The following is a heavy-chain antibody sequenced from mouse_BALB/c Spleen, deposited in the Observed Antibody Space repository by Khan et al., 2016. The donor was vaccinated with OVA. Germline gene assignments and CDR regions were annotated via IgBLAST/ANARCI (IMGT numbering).Heavy chain of an antibody. V-gene: IGHV1S137*01. CDR2: ISTYYGDV. CDR3: ARWGGVGRFAY. Sequence: VELVESGAELVRPGVSVKISCKGSGYTFTDFTMHWVKQSPTKSLEWIGVISTYYGDVTYNQTFKDKATMTVDKSSSTAYMELARLTSEDSAIFYGARWGGVGRFAYWGQGTLVTVSA. J-gene: IGHJ3*01. D-gene: IGHD2-14*01. CDR1: GYTFTDFT.